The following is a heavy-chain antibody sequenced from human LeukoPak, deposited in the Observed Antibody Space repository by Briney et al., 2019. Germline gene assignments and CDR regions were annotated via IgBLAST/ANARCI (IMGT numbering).Heavy chain of an antibody. J-gene: IGHJ4*02. D-gene: IGHD7-27*01. CDR3: ARDKWGNWDLDY. V-gene: IGHV3-30-3*01. Sequence: GGSLRLSCAASGFTFSSYAMHCVRQAPGKGLEWVAVISFDGSNKYYADSVKGRFTISRDNSKNTLYLQMNSLRAEDTAVYYCARDKWGNWDLDYWGQGTLVTVS. CDR2: ISFDGSNK. CDR1: GFTFSSYA.